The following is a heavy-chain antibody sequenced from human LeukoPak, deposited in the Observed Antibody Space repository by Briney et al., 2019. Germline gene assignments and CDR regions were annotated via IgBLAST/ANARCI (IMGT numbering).Heavy chain of an antibody. CDR3: TTVEDMDYYFDY. V-gene: IGHV3-15*01. CDR1: GFTFSNAW. D-gene: IGHD2-15*01. Sequence: GGSLRLSCAASGFTFSNAWMSWVRQAPGKGLEWVGRIKSKTDGGTTDYAAPVKGRFTISRDDSKNTLYLQINSLKTEDTAVYYCTTVEDMDYYFDYWGQGTLVTVSS. J-gene: IGHJ4*02. CDR2: IKSKTDGGTT.